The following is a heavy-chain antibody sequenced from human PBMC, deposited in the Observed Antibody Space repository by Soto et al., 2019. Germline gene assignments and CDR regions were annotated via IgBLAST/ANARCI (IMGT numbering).Heavy chain of an antibody. V-gene: IGHV4-28*05. CDR1: GYSISSSNW. J-gene: IGHJ4*02. CDR2: IYYSGTI. D-gene: IGHD6-13*01. Sequence: QVQLQESGPGLVKPSDTLSLTCAVSGYSISSSNWWAWIRQSPGKGLEWIGHIYYSGTIYYDPSLKSRVTMSVDTSKNQDSLKLSSVTAVDTAVYYCATIAGTAGGQIDYWGQGTLVTVSS. CDR3: ATIAGTAGGQIDY.